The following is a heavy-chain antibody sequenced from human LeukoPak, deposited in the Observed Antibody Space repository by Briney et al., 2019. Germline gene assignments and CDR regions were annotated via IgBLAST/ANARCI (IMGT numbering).Heavy chain of an antibody. J-gene: IGHJ4*02. CDR2: IIPIFGTA. V-gene: IGHV1-69*13. D-gene: IGHD3-3*01. Sequence: SVKVSCKASGGTFSSYAISWVRQAPGQGLEWMGGIIPIFGTANYAQKFQGSVTITADESTSTAYMELSSLRSEDTAVYYCARVGGDFWSGYYMDYWGQGTLVTASS. CDR1: GGTFSSYA. CDR3: ARVGGDFWSGYYMDY.